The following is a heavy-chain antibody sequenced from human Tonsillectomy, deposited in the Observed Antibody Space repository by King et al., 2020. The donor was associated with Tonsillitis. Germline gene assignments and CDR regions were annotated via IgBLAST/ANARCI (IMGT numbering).Heavy chain of an antibody. CDR2: IYPGDSDT. V-gene: IGHV5-51*01. Sequence: VQLVESGAEVKKPGESLKISCKGSGNSFTNYWIGWVRQIPGKGLEWMGIIYPGDSDTRYSPSFQGQVTISADKSVSTAYLQWSSLKASDTAMYYCARHTGDIVFLAGSFDPWGQGTLVTVSS. J-gene: IGHJ5*02. D-gene: IGHD5/OR15-5a*01. CDR1: GNSFTNYW. CDR3: ARHTGDIVFLAGSFDP.